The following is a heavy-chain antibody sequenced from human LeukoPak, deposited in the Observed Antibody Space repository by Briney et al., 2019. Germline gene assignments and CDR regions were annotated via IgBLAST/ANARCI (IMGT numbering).Heavy chain of an antibody. CDR2: INWNGGST. Sequence: GGSLRLSCAASGFTFDDYGMSWGRQAPGRGLEWVSGINWNGGSTGYADSVKGRFTISRDNAKNSLYLQMNSLRAEDTALYYCARLPLNHYDSSGYLYYFDYWGQGTLVTVSS. D-gene: IGHD3-22*01. CDR1: GFTFDDYG. V-gene: IGHV3-20*04. J-gene: IGHJ4*02. CDR3: ARLPLNHYDSSGYLYYFDY.